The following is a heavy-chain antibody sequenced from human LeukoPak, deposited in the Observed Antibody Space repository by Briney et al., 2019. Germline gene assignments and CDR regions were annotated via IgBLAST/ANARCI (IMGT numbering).Heavy chain of an antibody. J-gene: IGHJ4*02. Sequence: PGGSLRLSCAASGFTFSSYGMHWVRQAPGKGLEWVAVISYDGSNKYYADSVKGRFTISRDNSKNTLYLQMNSLRAEDTAVYYCAKGKIAVAGTSWFDYWGQGTLVTVSS. V-gene: IGHV3-30*18. CDR2: ISYDGSNK. D-gene: IGHD6-19*01. CDR3: AKGKIAVAGTSWFDY. CDR1: GFTFSSYG.